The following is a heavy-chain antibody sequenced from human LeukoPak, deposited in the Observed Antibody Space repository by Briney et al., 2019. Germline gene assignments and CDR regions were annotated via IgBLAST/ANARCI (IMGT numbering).Heavy chain of an antibody. CDR2: ISSSSSYI. D-gene: IGHD6-25*01. V-gene: IGHV3-21*01. CDR1: GFIFSTYT. CDR3: ARDLGSGRFDF. J-gene: IGHJ4*02. Sequence: GGSLRLSCAASGFIFSTYTMNWVRQAPGKGLEWVSSISSSSSYIYYADSVKGRFTISRDNAKNSLYLQMNSLRADDTAVYYCARDLGSGRFDFWGQGTLVTVSS.